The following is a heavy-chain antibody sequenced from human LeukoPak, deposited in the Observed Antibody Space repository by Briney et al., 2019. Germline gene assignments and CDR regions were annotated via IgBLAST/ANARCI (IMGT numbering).Heavy chain of an antibody. CDR2: ISSSGSSI. J-gene: IGHJ4*02. D-gene: IGHD5-18*01. CDR1: GFSFSDHY. V-gene: IGHV3-11*01. CDR3: ARVKYSYGFGLDY. Sequence: GGSLRLSCAASGFSFSDHYMTWIRQAPGQGLEWVSYISSSGSSIYYADSVKGRFTISRDNAKNSLYLQMNSLRVEDTAVYYCARVKYSYGFGLDYWGQGTLVTVSS.